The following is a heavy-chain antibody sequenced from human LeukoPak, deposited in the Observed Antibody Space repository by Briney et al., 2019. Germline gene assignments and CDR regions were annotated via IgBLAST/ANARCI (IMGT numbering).Heavy chain of an antibody. D-gene: IGHD1-26*01. J-gene: IGHJ3*02. Sequence: SETLSLTCTVSGGSISSYYWSWTRRPPGKGLEGIGYFYYSGSTNYNPSLKSRVTISVDTSKNQFSLKLSSVTAADTAVYYCARVGVGKGSYSWDAFDIWGQGTMVTVSS. CDR2: FYYSGST. CDR1: GGSISSYY. V-gene: IGHV4-59*01. CDR3: ARVGVGKGSYSWDAFDI.